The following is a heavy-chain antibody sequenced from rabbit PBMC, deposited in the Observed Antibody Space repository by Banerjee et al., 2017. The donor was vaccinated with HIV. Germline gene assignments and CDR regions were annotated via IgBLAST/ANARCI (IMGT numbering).Heavy chain of an antibody. CDR1: GIDFSNYYY. CDR3: ARGPYSTAYAGYYYGMDL. D-gene: IGHD4-2*01. V-gene: IGHV1S45*01. J-gene: IGHJ6*01. Sequence: QEQLEESGGDLVKPEGTLTLTCKASGIDFSNYYYMCWVRQAPGKGLEWIGCIYAGSSGSTYYASWAKGRFTISKTSSTTVTLQMTSLTAADTATYFCARGPYSTAYAGYYYGMDLWGPGTLVTVS. CDR2: IYAGSSGST.